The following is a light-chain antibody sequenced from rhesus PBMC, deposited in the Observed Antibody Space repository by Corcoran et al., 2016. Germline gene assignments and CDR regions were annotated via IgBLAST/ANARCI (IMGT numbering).Light chain of an antibody. J-gene: IGKJ4*01. V-gene: IGKV1-32*02. CDR2: YVN. CDR3: PQGHSDPLT. CDR1: QAISSY. Sequence: DIQMSQSPSSLSASVGDRVTITCRASQAISSYLNWYQQKPGKAPNLLIYYVNILVSGVPSRFSGTGSGTEFTLTISSLQPEDFATYYCPQGHSDPLTFGGGTKVGLK.